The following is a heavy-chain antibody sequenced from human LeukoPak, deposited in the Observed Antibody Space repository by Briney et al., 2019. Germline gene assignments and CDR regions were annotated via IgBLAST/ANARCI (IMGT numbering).Heavy chain of an antibody. V-gene: IGHV4-39*07. Sequence: SETLSLTCTVSGGSISSSSYYWGWIRQPPGKGLEWIGSIYYSGSTYYNPSLKSRVTISVDTSKNQFSLKLSSVTAADTAVYYCARALQPGYYFDYWGQGTLVTVSS. CDR2: IYYSGST. CDR1: GGSISSSSYY. J-gene: IGHJ4*02. CDR3: ARALQPGYYFDY.